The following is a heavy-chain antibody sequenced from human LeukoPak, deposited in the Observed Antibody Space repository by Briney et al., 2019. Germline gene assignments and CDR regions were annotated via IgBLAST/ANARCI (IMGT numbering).Heavy chain of an antibody. D-gene: IGHD4-17*01. J-gene: IGHJ4*02. CDR1: GFTFSSSW. CDR2: INNDGSGT. Sequence: GGSLRLSCAASGFTFSSSWMTWVRQAPGKGLEWVANINNDGSGTYYVDSVEGRFTISRDNAKNSLLLQMNSLRAEDTAVYYCASKAVTYYYDYWGQGTLVIVSS. V-gene: IGHV3-7*05. CDR3: ASKAVTYYYDY.